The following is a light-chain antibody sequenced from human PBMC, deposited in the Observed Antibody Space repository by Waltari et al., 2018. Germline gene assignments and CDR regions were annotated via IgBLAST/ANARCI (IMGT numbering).Light chain of an antibody. Sequence: EIVLTLSPAILSLSPGESATLSCRASQSVNSYLAWYQQKPGQAPRLLIYDASNRATGIPARFVGTGSGTDFTLTITRLEPEDFAVYYCQERSNWPGGSFGGGTKVEIK. J-gene: IGKJ4*01. CDR1: QSVNSY. CDR3: QERSNWPGGS. V-gene: IGKV3-11*01. CDR2: DAS.